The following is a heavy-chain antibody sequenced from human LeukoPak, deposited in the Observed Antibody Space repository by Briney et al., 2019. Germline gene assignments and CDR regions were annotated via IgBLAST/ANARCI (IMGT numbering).Heavy chain of an antibody. Sequence: GGSLRLSCGASGFTFSSYWMSWVRQAPGKGREWVANIKQDGSEKYYVDSVKGRFTISRDNSKNTLYLQMNSLRAEDTAVYYCARDTLEMATITLTYWGQGTLVTVSS. V-gene: IGHV3-7*01. J-gene: IGHJ4*02. CDR3: ARDTLEMATITLTY. CDR1: GFTFSSYW. CDR2: IKQDGSEK. D-gene: IGHD5-24*01.